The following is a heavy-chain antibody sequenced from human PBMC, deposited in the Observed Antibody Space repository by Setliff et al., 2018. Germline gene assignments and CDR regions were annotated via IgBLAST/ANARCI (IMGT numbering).Heavy chain of an antibody. J-gene: IGHJ6*03. CDR1: GFTFSNAW. V-gene: IGHV3-15*01. CDR2: IKRKTDGETT. D-gene: IGHD3-10*01. Sequence: AGGSLRLSCAASGFTFSNAWMSWVRQAPGKGLEWVGQIKRKTDGETTDYAAPVKGRFIISRDDSKRTLYLQMNSLKNEDTALYYCMSTPSGTYSTYYYYYNRDVWGKGTQGTVSS. CDR3: MSTPSGTYSTYYYYYNRDV.